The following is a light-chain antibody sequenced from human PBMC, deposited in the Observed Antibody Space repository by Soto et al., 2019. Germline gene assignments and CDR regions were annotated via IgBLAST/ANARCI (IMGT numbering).Light chain of an antibody. CDR2: HVS. CDR1: SSDVGGYNY. CDR3: CSYAGSYGV. Sequence: QSALTQPRSVSGSPGQSVTISCTGTSSDVGGYNYVSWYQQHPGKAPKLMIYHVSKWPSGVPDRFSGSKSGNTASLTISGLQADDEADYYCCSYAGSYGVFGGGTKLTVL. V-gene: IGLV2-11*01. J-gene: IGLJ2*01.